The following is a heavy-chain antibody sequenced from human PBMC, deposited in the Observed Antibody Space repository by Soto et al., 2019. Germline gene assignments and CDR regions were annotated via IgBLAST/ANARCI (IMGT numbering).Heavy chain of an antibody. D-gene: IGHD6-6*01. V-gene: IGHV1-24*01. CDR3: ATRIIQYRSSPNWFDP. J-gene: IGHJ5*02. CDR2: FDPEDGET. CDR1: GYTLTELS. Sequence: ASVKVSCKVSGYTLTELSMHWVRQAPGKGLEWMGGFDPEDGETIYAQKFQGRVTMTEDTSTDTAYMELSSLRSEDTAVYYCATRIIQYRSSPNWFDPWGQGTLVTVSS.